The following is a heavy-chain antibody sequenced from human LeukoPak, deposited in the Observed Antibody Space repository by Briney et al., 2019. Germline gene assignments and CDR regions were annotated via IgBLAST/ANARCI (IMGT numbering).Heavy chain of an antibody. CDR1: GGTFSSYA. V-gene: IGHV1-69*01. J-gene: IGHJ5*02. D-gene: IGHD6-19*01. CDR2: IIPIFGTA. CDR3: ARGHSSGWYGGDWFDP. Sequence: GSSVKVSCKASGGTFSSYAISWVCQAPGQGLEWMGGIIPIFGTANYAQKFQGRVTITADESTSTAYMELSSLRSEDTAVYYCARGHSSGWYGGDWFDPWGQGTLVTVSS.